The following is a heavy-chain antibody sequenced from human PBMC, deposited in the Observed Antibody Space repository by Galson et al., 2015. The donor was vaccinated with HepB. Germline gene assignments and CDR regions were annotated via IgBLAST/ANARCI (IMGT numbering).Heavy chain of an antibody. CDR2: ISGSGGST. CDR3: AKAVATYWYFDL. Sequence: LRLSCAASAFTFSSYAMSWVRQAPGKGLEWVSAISGSGGSTYYADSVKGRFTISRDNSKNTLYLQMNSLRAEDTAIYHCAKAVATYWYFDLWGRGTLVTVSS. J-gene: IGHJ2*01. CDR1: AFTFSSYA. V-gene: IGHV3-23*01.